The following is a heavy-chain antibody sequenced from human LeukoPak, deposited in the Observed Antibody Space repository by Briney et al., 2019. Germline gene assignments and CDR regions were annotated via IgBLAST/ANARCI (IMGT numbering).Heavy chain of an antibody. J-gene: IGHJ4*02. CDR3: ARESVDTATPFDY. Sequence: SVKVSCKASGGTFSSYAISRVRQAPGQGLEWMGGIIPIFGTANYAQKFQGRVTITADKSTSTAYMELSSLRSEDTAVYYCARESVDTATPFDYWGQGTLVTVSS. D-gene: IGHD5-18*01. V-gene: IGHV1-69*06. CDR2: IIPIFGTA. CDR1: GGTFSSYA.